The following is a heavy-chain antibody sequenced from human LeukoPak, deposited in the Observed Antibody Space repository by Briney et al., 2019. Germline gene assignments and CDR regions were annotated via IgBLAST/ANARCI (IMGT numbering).Heavy chain of an antibody. Sequence: GGSLRLSCAASGFTFSSYWMHWVRQAPGKGLVWVSRINSDGSSTSYADSVKGRFTISRDNAKNTLYLQMNSLRAEDTAVYYCATFPGIAAAGNAEYFQHWGQGTLVTVSS. D-gene: IGHD6-13*01. J-gene: IGHJ1*01. V-gene: IGHV3-74*01. CDR1: GFTFSSYW. CDR2: INSDGSST. CDR3: ATFPGIAAAGNAEYFQH.